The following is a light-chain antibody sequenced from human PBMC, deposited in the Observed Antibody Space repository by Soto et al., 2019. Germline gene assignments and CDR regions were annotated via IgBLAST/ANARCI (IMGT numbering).Light chain of an antibody. V-gene: IGLV2-23*01. J-gene: IGLJ1*01. CDR3: CSYAGSSTYV. Sequence: QSVLTQPASVSGSPGQSITISCTGTSNDVESYNLVSWYQQHPGKAPKLMIYEGSKRPSGVSNRFSGSKSGNTASLTISGLQAEDEADYYCCSYAGSSTYVFGTGTKGTVL. CDR1: SNDVESYNL. CDR2: EGS.